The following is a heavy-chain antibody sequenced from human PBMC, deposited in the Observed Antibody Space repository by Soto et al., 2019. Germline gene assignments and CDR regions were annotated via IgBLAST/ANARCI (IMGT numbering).Heavy chain of an antibody. CDR2: IWYDGSNK. V-gene: IGHV3-33*01. J-gene: IGHJ4*02. CDR1: GFTFSSYG. Sequence: QVQLVESGGGVVQPGRSLRLSCAASGFTFSSYGMHWVRQAPGKGLEWVAVIWYDGSNKYYADSVKGRFTISRDNYKNKLYLQMNSLRAEDTAVYYCARSKSTVTLYYFDYWGQGTLVTVSS. D-gene: IGHD4-17*01. CDR3: ARSKSTVTLYYFDY.